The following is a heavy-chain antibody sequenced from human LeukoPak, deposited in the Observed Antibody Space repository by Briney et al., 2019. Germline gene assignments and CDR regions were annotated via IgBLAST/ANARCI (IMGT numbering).Heavy chain of an antibody. D-gene: IGHD2-2*01. CDR1: GNTFTSYE. Sequence: ASVTVSCTASGNTFTSYEINWVRQATGQGLEWMGWMNPNSGNSGYAQKFQGRVTMTTDTFTSTAYMELSSLRSEDTAVYYCAGGRLAYAWDYYYMDVWGKGTTVTVSS. V-gene: IGHV1-8*02. J-gene: IGHJ6*03. CDR3: AGGRLAYAWDYYYMDV. CDR2: MNPNSGNS.